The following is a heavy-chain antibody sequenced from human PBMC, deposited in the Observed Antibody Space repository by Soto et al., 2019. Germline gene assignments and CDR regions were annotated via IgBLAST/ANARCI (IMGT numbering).Heavy chain of an antibody. V-gene: IGHV1-46*01. CDR2: IRPSGGST. J-gene: IGHJ3*02. D-gene: IGHD2-15*01. Sequence: ASVKVSCKASGYTFTSYYMHWVRQAPGQGLEWMGIIRPSGGSTTYAQKFQGRVTMTRDTSTSTVYMELSSLRSEDTAVYYCARELVVVVAGTDAFDIWGQGTMVTVSS. CDR3: ARELVVVVAGTDAFDI. CDR1: GYTFTSYY.